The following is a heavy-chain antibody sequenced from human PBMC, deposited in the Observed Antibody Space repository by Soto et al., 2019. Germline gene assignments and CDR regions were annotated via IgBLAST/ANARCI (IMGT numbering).Heavy chain of an antibody. CDR1: GYTFTSYA. CDR2: INAGNGNT. J-gene: IGHJ6*02. CDR3: ARDLPFLHGYSNPPGGYYGMDV. V-gene: IGHV1-3*01. D-gene: IGHD4-4*01. Sequence: ASVKVSCKASGYTFTSYAMHWVRQAPGQRLEWMGWINAGNGNTKYSQKFQGRVTITRDTSASTAYMELSSLRSEDTAVYYCARDLPFLHGYSNPPGGYYGMDVWGQGTTVTVSS.